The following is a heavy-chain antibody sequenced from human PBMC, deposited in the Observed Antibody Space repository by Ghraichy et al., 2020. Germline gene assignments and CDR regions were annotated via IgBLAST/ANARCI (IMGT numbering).Heavy chain of an antibody. V-gene: IGHV3-21*01. D-gene: IGHD3-10*01. CDR1: GFTFSSYS. CDR2: ISSCSSYI. CDR3: ARDPNHYYGSGSYYYYYYGMDV. Sequence: GGSLRLTCAASGFTFSSYSMNWVRQAPGKGLEWVSSISSCSSYIYYADSVKGRFTISRDNAKNSLYLQMNSLRAEDTAVYYCARDPNHYYGSGSYYYYYYGMDVWGQGTTVTVSS. J-gene: IGHJ6*02.